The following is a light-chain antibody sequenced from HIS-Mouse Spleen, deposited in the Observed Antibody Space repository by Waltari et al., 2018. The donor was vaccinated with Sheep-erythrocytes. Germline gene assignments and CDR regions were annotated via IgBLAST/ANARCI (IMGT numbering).Light chain of an antibody. J-gene: IGLJ1*01. CDR2: QDS. V-gene: IGLV3-1*01. Sequence: SSDLTQPPSVSVSPGPTASITCSGDKLGDKYACWYQQKPGQSPVLVIYQDSKRPSGIPERFSGSNSGNTATLTISGTQAMDEADYYCQAWDSSTYVFGTGTKVTVL. CDR3: QAWDSSTYV. CDR1: KLGDKY.